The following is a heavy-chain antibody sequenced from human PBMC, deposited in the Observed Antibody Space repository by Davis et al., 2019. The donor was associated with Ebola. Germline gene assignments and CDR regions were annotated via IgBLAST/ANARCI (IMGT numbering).Heavy chain of an antibody. V-gene: IGHV3-23*01. Sequence: PGGSLRLSCAASGFTFSSYAMSWVRQAPGKGLEWVSAISGSGGSTYYADSVKGRFTISRDNSKNTLYLQMNSLRAEDTAVYYCAKVGLTPRDSSGYYYFDYWGQGTLVTVSS. D-gene: IGHD3-22*01. CDR1: GFTFSSYA. J-gene: IGHJ4*02. CDR3: AKVGLTPRDSSGYYYFDY. CDR2: ISGSGGST.